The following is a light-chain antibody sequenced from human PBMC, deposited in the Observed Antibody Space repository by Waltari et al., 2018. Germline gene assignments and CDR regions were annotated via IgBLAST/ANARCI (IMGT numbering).Light chain of an antibody. CDR1: NIGSKS. V-gene: IGLV3-21*03. Sequence: SYVLTQPPSVSVAPGKTARITCGGNNIGSKSVHWYQQKPGQAPVLVVYDDSDGPSGVPERFYGSNSGNTATLTISRVEAGDEADYYCQVWDSSSDPYVFGTGTKVTVL. CDR3: QVWDSSSDPYV. J-gene: IGLJ1*01. CDR2: DDS.